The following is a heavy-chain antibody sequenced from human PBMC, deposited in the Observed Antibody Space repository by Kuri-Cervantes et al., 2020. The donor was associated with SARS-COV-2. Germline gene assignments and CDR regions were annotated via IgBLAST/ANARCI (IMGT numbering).Heavy chain of an antibody. J-gene: IGHJ3*02. Sequence: ASVKVSCKASGYTFTSYGISWVRQAPGQGLEWMGWISAYNGNTNYALKLQSRVTMTTDTSTSTAYMELSSLRSEDTAVYYCASYGDYNNAFDIWGQGTMVTVSS. CDR2: ISAYNGNT. V-gene: IGHV1-18*01. D-gene: IGHD4-17*01. CDR3: ASYGDYNNAFDI. CDR1: GYTFTSYG.